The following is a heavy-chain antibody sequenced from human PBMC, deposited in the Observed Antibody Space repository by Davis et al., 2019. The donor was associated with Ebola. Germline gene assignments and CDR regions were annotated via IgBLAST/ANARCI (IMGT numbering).Heavy chain of an antibody. D-gene: IGHD4-11*01. V-gene: IGHV1-69*04. J-gene: IGHJ6*02. Sequence: AASVKVSCKASGGTFSSYAISWVRQAPGQGLEWMGRIIPILGIANYAQKFQGRVTITADKSTSTAYMELSSLRSEDTAVYYCAKTTVTDLSYYYYGMDVWGQGTTVTVSS. CDR1: GGTFSSYA. CDR2: IIPILGIA. CDR3: AKTTVTDLSYYYYGMDV.